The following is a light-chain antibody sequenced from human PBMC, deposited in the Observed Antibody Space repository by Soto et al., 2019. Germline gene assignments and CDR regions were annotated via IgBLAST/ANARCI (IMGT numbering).Light chain of an antibody. J-gene: IGLJ3*02. Sequence: QSVLTQPPSVSGSPGQSVTISCTGTSSDVGSYNRVSWYQQPPGTAPKLMIYEVTHRPSGVPDRFSGSKSGNTASLTISGLQAEDEADYYCNSYTGSSTWVFGGGTKLTVL. CDR2: EVT. CDR3: NSYTGSSTWV. V-gene: IGLV2-18*02. CDR1: SSDVGSYNR.